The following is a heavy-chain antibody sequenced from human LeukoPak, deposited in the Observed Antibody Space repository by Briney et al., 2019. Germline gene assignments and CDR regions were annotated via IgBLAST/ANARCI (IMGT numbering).Heavy chain of an antibody. J-gene: IGHJ4*02. CDR1: GFTFNNYA. D-gene: IGHD1-1*01. CDR2: ITASGGST. CDR3: ARDYPTSGTVTIFDY. Sequence: QSGGSLRLSCASSGFTFNNYAMTWVRQAPGKGLEWVSSITASGGSTYCADSVKGRFTISRDNSKNTLYLQMSSLRAEDTAVYYCARDYPTSGTVTIFDYWGQGTLVTVSS. V-gene: IGHV3-23*01.